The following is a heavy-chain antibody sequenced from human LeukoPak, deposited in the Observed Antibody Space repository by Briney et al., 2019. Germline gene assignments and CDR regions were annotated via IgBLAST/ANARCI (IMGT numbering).Heavy chain of an antibody. CDR1: GGSISSSSYY. Sequence: SETLSLTCTVSGGSISSSSYYWGWIRQPPGKGLEWIGSIYYSGSTYYNPSLKSRVTISVDTSKNQFSLKLSSVTAADTAVYYCAREGYYDIGGGYYYYMDVWGKGTTVTISS. CDR2: IYYSGST. CDR3: AREGYYDIGGGYYYYMDV. J-gene: IGHJ6*03. V-gene: IGHV4-39*02. D-gene: IGHD3-9*01.